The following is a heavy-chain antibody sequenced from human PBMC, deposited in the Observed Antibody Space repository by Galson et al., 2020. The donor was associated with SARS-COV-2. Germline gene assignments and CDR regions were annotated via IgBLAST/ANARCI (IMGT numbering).Heavy chain of an antibody. J-gene: IGHJ6*03. V-gene: IGHV4-34*01. Sequence: SENLSLTCAVYGGSFSDYSWTWVRQPPGKGLEWSGEISHRGSTNYSPSLKSRVFMSVDTSKNQFSLKLRSVTAADTAVYYCARGGSRPVMVFDYYYFYMDVWGKGTTVTVSS. CDR2: ISHRGST. D-gene: IGHD5-18*01. CDR3: ARGGSRPVMVFDYYYFYMDV. CDR1: GGSFSDYS.